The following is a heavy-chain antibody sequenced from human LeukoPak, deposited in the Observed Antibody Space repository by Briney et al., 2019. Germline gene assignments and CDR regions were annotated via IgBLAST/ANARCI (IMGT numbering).Heavy chain of an antibody. CDR3: ARDVAAAGTGYNWFDP. J-gene: IGHJ5*02. CDR1: GYTFTSYY. D-gene: IGHD6-13*01. CDR2: INPSGGST. V-gene: IGHV1-46*01. Sequence: ASVKVSCKASGYTFTSYYMHWVRQAPGQGLEWMGIINPSGGSTSYAQKFQGRVTMTRDMSTSTVYMELSSLRSEDTAVYYCARDVAAAGTGYNWFDPWGQGTLVTVSS.